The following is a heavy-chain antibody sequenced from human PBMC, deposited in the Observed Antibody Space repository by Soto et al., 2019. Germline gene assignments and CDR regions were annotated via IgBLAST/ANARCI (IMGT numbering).Heavy chain of an antibody. CDR3: ATHPMATITYYSGMDV. CDR1: GGTFSSYA. Sequence: QVQLVQSGAEVKKPGSSVKVSCTASGGTFSSYAISWVRQAPGQGLEWMGGIIPIFGTANYAQKFQGRVTITADESTSTAYMELSSLRSEDTAVYYCATHPMATITYYSGMDVWGQGTTVTVSS. D-gene: IGHD5-12*01. V-gene: IGHV1-69*12. J-gene: IGHJ6*02. CDR2: IIPIFGTA.